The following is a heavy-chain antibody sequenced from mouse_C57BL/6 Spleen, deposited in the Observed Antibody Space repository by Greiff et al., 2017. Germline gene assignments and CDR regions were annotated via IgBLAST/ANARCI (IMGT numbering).Heavy chain of an antibody. Sequence: EVQGVESGGGLVKPGGSLKLSCAASGFTFSDYGMHWVRQAPEKGLAWVAYISSGSSTIYYADTVKGRFTISRDNAKNTLCLQMTSLRAEDTAMYYCARGGYGNHDYWGQGTTRTVSS. J-gene: IGHJ2*01. CDR3: ARGGYGNHDY. D-gene: IGHD2-1*01. CDR2: ISSGSSTI. V-gene: IGHV5-17*01. CDR1: GFTFSDYG.